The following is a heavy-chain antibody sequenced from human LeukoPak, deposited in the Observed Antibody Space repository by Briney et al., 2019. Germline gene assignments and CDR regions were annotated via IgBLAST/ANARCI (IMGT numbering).Heavy chain of an antibody. CDR3: ARDQEVKIVGAPPGY. V-gene: IGHV3-21*01. CDR2: ISSSSSYI. D-gene: IGHD1-26*01. Sequence: GGSLRLSCAASGFTFSSYSMNWVRQAPGKGREWVSSISSSSSYIYYADSVKGRFTISRDNAKNSLYLQMNSLRAEDTAVYYCARDQEVKIVGAPPGYWGQGTLVTVSS. CDR1: GFTFSSYS. J-gene: IGHJ4*02.